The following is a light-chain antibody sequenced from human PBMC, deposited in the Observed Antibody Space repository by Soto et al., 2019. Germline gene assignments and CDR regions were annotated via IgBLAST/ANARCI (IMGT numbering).Light chain of an antibody. CDR1: QSVGST. V-gene: IGKV3-15*01. CDR2: GAS. J-gene: IGKJ2*01. Sequence: EIVMTQSPATLSLSPGEGATLSCRASQSVGSTLAWYQQKPGRAPRLLIYGASTRVTGIPARFSGSGSGTEFTLTISSLQSEDFAVHYCQEYKSWPGYTFGQGTKLEIK. CDR3: QEYKSWPGYT.